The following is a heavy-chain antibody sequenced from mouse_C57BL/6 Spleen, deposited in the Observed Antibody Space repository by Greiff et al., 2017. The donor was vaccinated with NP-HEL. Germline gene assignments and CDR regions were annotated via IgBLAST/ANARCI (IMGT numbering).Heavy chain of an antibody. CDR2: IYPGDGDT. J-gene: IGHJ4*01. Sequence: VQLQQSGPELVKPGASVKISCKASGYAFSSSWMNWVKQRPGKGLEWIGRIYPGDGDTNYNGKFKGKATLTADKSPSTAYMQLSSLTSEDSAVYFCAATRITPMDYWGQGTSVTVSS. CDR1: GYAFSSSW. V-gene: IGHV1-82*01. CDR3: AATRITPMDY. D-gene: IGHD2-4*01.